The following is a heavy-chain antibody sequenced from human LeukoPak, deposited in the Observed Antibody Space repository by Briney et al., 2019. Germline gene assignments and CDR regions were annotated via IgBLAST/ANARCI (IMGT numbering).Heavy chain of an antibody. V-gene: IGHV3-23*01. Sequence: SGGSLRLSCAASGFTFSSYAMSWVRQAPGKGLEWVSAISGSGGSTYYADSVKGRFTISRDNSKNTLYLQMNSLRAEDTAVYYCAKDLSSWLSPDFDYWGQGTLVTVSS. CDR1: GFTFSSYA. D-gene: IGHD3-10*01. CDR3: AKDLSSWLSPDFDY. CDR2: ISGSGGST. J-gene: IGHJ4*02.